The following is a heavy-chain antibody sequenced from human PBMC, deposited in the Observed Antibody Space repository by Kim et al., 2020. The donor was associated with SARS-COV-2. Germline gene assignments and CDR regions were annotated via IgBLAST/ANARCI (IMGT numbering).Heavy chain of an antibody. J-gene: IGHJ4*02. CDR3: ARDLGTIVVVTVEEGFDY. CDR2: ISAYNGNT. D-gene: IGHD3-22*01. V-gene: IGHV1-18*01. Sequence: ASVKVSCKASGYTFTSYGISWVRQAPGQGLEWMGWISAYNGNTNYAQKLQGRVTMTTDTSTSTAYMELRSLRSDDTAVYYCARDLGTIVVVTVEEGFDYWGQGTLVTVSS. CDR1: GYTFTSYG.